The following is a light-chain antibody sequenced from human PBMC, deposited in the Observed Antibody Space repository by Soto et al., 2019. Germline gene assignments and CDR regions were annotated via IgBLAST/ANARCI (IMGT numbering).Light chain of an antibody. J-gene: IGLJ1*01. CDR1: SREVGSFNR. CDR2: GVT. Sequence: QSALTQPPSVSGTPEQSHTIPYAGTSREVGSFNRGSLYQQPPGAAPKLLIYGVTNRPSGVPDRFSGSKSGNTASLTISGLQAEDEADYYCSSFTSSNTYVFGSGTKVTVL. V-gene: IGLV2-18*02. CDR3: SSFTSSNTYV.